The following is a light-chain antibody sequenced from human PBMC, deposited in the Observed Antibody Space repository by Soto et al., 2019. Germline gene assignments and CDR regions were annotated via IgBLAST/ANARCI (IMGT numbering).Light chain of an antibody. J-gene: IGKJ1*01. CDR3: LQFNSYPRT. CDR2: KAS. Sequence: IQMSSSPYSLSASIGASVTITCRASQGIRNELSWLAWYQQKPGKAPKLLIYKASSLESGVPSRFSGSRSGTEFTLTISNLQPEDFATYYCLQFNSYPRTFGQGSMVDVK. CDR1: QGIRNE. V-gene: IGKV1-17*02.